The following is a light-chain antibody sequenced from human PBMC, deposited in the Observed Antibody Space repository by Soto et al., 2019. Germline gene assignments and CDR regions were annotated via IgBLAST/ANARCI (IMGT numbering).Light chain of an antibody. CDR3: SSYTSSSTRVV. CDR2: DVN. CDR1: SSDVGRDNY. V-gene: IGLV2-14*01. Sequence: QSALTQPASVSGSPGQSITISCTGTSSDVGRDNYVSWYQQHPGKAPKLMIYDVNNRPSGVSNRFSGSKSGNTASLTISGLQAEDQADYYCSSYTSSSTRVVFGGGTKVTVL. J-gene: IGLJ2*01.